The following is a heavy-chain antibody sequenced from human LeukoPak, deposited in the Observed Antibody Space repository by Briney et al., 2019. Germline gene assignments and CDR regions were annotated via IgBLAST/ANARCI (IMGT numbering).Heavy chain of an antibody. Sequence: GGSLRLSCAASGFTFTNYNMNWVRQAPGKGLEWVSSITSSSSYIYYADSVKGRFTISRDNAKNSLYLQMNSLRAEDTAVYYCAKDLAAGLLGYFDYWGQGTLVTVSS. CDR2: ITSSSSYI. CDR3: AKDLAAGLLGYFDY. J-gene: IGHJ4*02. CDR1: GFTFTNYN. V-gene: IGHV3-21*04. D-gene: IGHD6-13*01.